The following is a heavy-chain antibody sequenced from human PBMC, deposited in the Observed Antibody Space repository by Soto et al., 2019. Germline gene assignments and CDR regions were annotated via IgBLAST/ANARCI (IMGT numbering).Heavy chain of an antibody. CDR1: GFTFSSYA. CDR3: AKDRAPYYYDSSGYYPGTESFQP. V-gene: IGHV3-23*01. J-gene: IGHJ1*01. CDR2: IRGSGGST. Sequence: EVQLLESGGGLVQPGGSLRLSCAASGFTFSSYAMSWVRQAPGKGLEWVSAIRGSGGSTYYADSVKGRFTISRDNSKNTLYLQMNSLRAEDTAVYYCAKDRAPYYYDSSGYYPGTESFQPWGQGTLVTVSS. D-gene: IGHD3-22*01.